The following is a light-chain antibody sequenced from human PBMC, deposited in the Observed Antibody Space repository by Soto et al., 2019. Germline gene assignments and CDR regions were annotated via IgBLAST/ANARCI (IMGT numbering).Light chain of an antibody. CDR1: QRISSSY. CDR3: QQYGGTPPIT. Sequence: EIVLTQSPGTLSLSPGERATLCCRASQRISSSYLAWYQQKPGQAPRFLIYGASSRATGIPDRFSGSGSGTDFTLTISRLEPEDFAVYYCQQYGGTPPITFGQGTRLEIK. CDR2: GAS. J-gene: IGKJ5*01. V-gene: IGKV3-20*01.